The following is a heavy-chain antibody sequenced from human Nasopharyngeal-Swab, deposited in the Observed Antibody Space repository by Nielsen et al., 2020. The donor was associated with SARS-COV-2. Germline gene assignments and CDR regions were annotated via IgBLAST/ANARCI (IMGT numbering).Heavy chain of an antibody. CDR2: ISSSSSYI. V-gene: IGHV3-21*01. D-gene: IGHD3-9*01. CDR3: ARDREELRYFDWLPTNWFDP. CDR1: GFTIISYS. J-gene: IGHJ5*02. Sequence: GGPLRLSCAASGFTIISYSMNWVRQAPGKGLEWVSSISSSSSYIYYANSVKGRFTISRDNAKNSLYLQMNSLRAEDTAVYYCARDREELRYFDWLPTNWFDPWGQGTLVTGSS.